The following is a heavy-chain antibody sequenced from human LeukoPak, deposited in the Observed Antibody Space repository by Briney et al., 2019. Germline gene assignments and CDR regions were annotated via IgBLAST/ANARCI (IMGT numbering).Heavy chain of an antibody. D-gene: IGHD6-13*01. J-gene: IGHJ4*02. CDR2: MNPNSGNT. CDR1: GYTFTSYD. CDR3: ARGLRIAAAQTYAYYFDY. V-gene: IGHV1-8*01. Sequence: ASVKVSCKASGYTFTSYDINWVRQATGQGLEWMGWMNPNSGNTGYAQKFQGRVTMTRNTSISTAYMELSSLRSEDTAVYYCARGLRIAAAQTYAYYFDYWGQGTLVTVSS.